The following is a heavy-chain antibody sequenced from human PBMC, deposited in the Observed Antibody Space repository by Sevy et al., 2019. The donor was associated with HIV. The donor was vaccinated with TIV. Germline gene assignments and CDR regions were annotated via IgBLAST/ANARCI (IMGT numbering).Heavy chain of an antibody. J-gene: IGHJ4*02. CDR2: ISYDGSNK. CDR3: ARERDSGFSDY. CDR1: GFTFSSYA. Sequence: GGSLRLSCAASGFTFSSYAMHRVRQAPGKGLEWVAVISYDGSNKYYADSVKGRFTISRDNSKNTLYLQMNSLRAEDTAVYYCARERDSGFSDYWGQGTLVTVSS. V-gene: IGHV3-30-3*01. D-gene: IGHD3-22*01.